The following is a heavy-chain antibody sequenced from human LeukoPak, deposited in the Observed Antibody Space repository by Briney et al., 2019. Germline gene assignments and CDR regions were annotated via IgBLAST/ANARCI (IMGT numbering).Heavy chain of an antibody. CDR3: ATDAVLRYLARFY. CDR2: ITGSGGST. D-gene: IGHD3-9*01. J-gene: IGHJ4*02. V-gene: IGHV3-23*01. Sequence: PGGSLRLSCSASGFTFSSYAMSWVRQAPGKGLEWVSTITGSGGSTYYADSVKGRFTISRDNSKNTLYLQMNSLRAEDTGVYYCATDAVLRYLARFYWGQGTLVTVSS. CDR1: GFTFSSYA.